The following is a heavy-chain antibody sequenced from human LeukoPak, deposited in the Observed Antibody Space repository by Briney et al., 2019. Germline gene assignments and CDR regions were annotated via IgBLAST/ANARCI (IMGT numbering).Heavy chain of an antibody. CDR1: GFTFSNYA. CDR3: ARFKVGSNTTQKNAFDI. D-gene: IGHD1-26*01. CDR2: ISFDATKE. J-gene: IGHJ3*02. Sequence: GGSRRLSCAASGFTFSNYAMHWVRQAPGKGLEWVAVISFDATKEYFGKSVKGRFTISRDNSKSTLFLQMHSLRVADTALYFCARFKVGSNTTQKNAFDIWGRGTVVTVSS. V-gene: IGHV3-30*01.